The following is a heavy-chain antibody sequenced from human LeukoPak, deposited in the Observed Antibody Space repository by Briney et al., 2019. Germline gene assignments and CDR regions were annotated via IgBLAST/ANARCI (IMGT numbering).Heavy chain of an antibody. D-gene: IGHD5-12*01. CDR3: ARDRAVKARIGGMDV. V-gene: IGHV3-21*06. J-gene: IGHJ6*02. Sequence: DSVKGRFTISRDNGKNSLYLQMNSLGAEDTAVYYCARDRAVKARIGGMDVWGQGTTVIVSS.